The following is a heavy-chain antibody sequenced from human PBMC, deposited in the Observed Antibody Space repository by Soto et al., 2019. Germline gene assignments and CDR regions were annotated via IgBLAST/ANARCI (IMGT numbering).Heavy chain of an antibody. J-gene: IGHJ3*02. Sequence: GGPLRLSCEASGLTFSNYALTWVGQAPGRGLEWVAVISYDGSNKYYADSVKGRFTISRDNSKNTLYLQMNSLRAEDTAVYYCAKDLGSGSYLFDAFDIWGQGTMVTVSS. CDR2: ISYDGSNK. CDR3: AKDLGSGSYLFDAFDI. D-gene: IGHD1-26*01. V-gene: IGHV3-30*18. CDR1: GLTFSNYA.